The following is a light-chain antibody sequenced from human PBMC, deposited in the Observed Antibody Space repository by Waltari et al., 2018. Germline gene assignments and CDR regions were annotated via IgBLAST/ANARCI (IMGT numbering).Light chain of an antibody. J-gene: IGLJ2*01. Sequence: VLIQTPSASGTHGQTVTISCSGTNSNIGSKPVSLYQQLPASAPKLLIYGNERRPTGVPDRFSGSKSGTSASLAITGLQSQDEADYHCAAWDVRLNTVVFGGGTKLTVL. V-gene: IGLV1-44*01. CDR2: GNE. CDR1: NSNIGSKP. CDR3: AAWDVRLNTVV.